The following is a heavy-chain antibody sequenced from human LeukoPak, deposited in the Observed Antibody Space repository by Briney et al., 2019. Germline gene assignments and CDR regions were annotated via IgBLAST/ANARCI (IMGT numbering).Heavy chain of an antibody. CDR1: GGSISISSYY. Sequence: SETLSLTCSVSGGSISISSYYGGWIRQPPGKGREWIGSIYYSGSTYYNPSLKSRVTISVDTSKNQFSLKLSSVTAADTAVYYCASQGSIIRGNWFDPWGQGTLVTVSS. J-gene: IGHJ5*02. D-gene: IGHD3-10*01. CDR3: ASQGSIIRGNWFDP. CDR2: IYYSGST. V-gene: IGHV4-39*01.